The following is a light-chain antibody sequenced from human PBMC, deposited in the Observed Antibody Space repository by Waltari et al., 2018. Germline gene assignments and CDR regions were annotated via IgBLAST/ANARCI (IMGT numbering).Light chain of an antibody. J-gene: IGKJ2*01. CDR3: QQTFSIPRSS. CDR2: WAS. Sequence: DIVMTQSPDSLAVSLGERATINCKSSQSVLHSVNNSNYLAWYQQTPGQPPKLLIYWASSLQSGVPSRFTGSGSGTHFTLTITSLQPEDFATYYCQQTFSIPRSSFGQGTKLEIK. CDR1: QSVLHSVNNSNY. V-gene: IGKV4-1*01.